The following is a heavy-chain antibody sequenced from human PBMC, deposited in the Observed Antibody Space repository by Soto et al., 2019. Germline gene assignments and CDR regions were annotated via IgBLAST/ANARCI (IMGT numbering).Heavy chain of an antibody. D-gene: IGHD3-22*01. V-gene: IGHV4-30-4*01. Sequence: SETLSLACTVSGGSISSGDYYWSWIRQPPGKGLEWIGYIYYSGSTYYNPSVKSRGTISVDTSKTQFSLKLSSVTAADTALYYCARAPREYYDGTGYYYYGMDVWGQGTTVTVSS. CDR1: GGSISSGDYY. J-gene: IGHJ6*02. CDR3: ARAPREYYDGTGYYYYGMDV. CDR2: IYYSGST.